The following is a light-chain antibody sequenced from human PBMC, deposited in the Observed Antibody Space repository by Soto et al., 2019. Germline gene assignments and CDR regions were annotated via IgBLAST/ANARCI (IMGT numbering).Light chain of an antibody. CDR1: SNDVGSYKR. V-gene: IGLV2-18*02. Sequence: QSALTQPPSVSGSPGQSVTISCIGTSNDVGSYKRVSWYQQPPGTAPKLMIYEVSNRPSWVSDRFSGSKSGNTASLTISGLQPEDEADYYCSSYTSTSTYVFGTGTKVTVL. CDR2: EVS. J-gene: IGLJ1*01. CDR3: SSYTSTSTYV.